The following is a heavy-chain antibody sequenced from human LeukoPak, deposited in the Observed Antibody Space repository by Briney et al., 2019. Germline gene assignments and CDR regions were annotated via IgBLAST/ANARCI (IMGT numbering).Heavy chain of an antibody. D-gene: IGHD2-2*01. V-gene: IGHV4-34*01. CDR2: INHSGST. CDR3: ARGAPRSDIVVVSAARYFDY. Sequence: PSETLSLTCAVYGGSFSGYYWSWIRQPPGKGLEWIGEINHSGSTNYNPSLKSRVTISVDTSRNQFSLKLSSVTAADTAVYYCARGAPRSDIVVVSAARYFDYWGQGTLVTVSS. J-gene: IGHJ4*02. CDR1: GGSFSGYY.